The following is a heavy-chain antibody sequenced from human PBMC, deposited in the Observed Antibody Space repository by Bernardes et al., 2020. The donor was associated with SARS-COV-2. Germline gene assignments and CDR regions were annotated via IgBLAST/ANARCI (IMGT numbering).Heavy chain of an antibody. CDR2: ISRSSLAP. V-gene: IGHV3-48*02. CDR3: ARESIAARRGFDP. CDR1: GFTFRSYS. Sequence: GGSLRLSCTASGFTFRSYSMNWVRQAPGKGLAWVSYISRSSLAPDYADSVKGRFTISRDYAKNSLYLQMNSLRDEDTAVYYCARESIAARRGFDPWGQGTLVNVSS. D-gene: IGHD6-6*01. J-gene: IGHJ5*02.